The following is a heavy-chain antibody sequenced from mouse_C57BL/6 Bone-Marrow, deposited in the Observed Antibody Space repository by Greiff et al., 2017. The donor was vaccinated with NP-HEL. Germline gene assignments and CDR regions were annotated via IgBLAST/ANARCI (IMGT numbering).Heavy chain of an antibody. CDR3: ARRGSYAMDY. CDR2: IYPRSGNT. Sequence: VKLQESGAELARPGASVKLSCKASGYTFTSYGISWVKQRTGQGLEWIGEIYPRSGNTYYNEKFKGKATLTADKSSSTAYMELRSLTSEDSAVYFCARRGSYAMDYWGQGTSVTVSS. CDR1: GYTFTSYG. V-gene: IGHV1-81*01. J-gene: IGHJ4*01.